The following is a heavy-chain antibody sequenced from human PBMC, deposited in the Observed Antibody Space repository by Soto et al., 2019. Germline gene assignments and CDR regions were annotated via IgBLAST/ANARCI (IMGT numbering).Heavy chain of an antibody. V-gene: IGHV2-70*01. CDR1: GFSLRTSGMC. D-gene: IGHD6-13*01. J-gene: IGHJ4*02. CDR3: ARTVPPTYRSRWYYFDY. CDR2: IDWDDDK. Sequence: SGPTLVNPTQTLTLTCTFSGFSLRTSGMCVTWIRQPPGKALEWLALIDWDDDKYYSTSLKTRLTISKDTSKNQVVLTMTNMDPVDTPTYYCARTVPPTYRSRWYYFDYWGQGTRVTVDS.